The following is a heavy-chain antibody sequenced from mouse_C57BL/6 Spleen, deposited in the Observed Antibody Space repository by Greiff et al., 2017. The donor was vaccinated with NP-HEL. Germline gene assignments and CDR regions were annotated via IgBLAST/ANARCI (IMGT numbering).Heavy chain of an antibody. Sequence: EVQLQQSGPELVKPGASVKIPCKASGYTFTDYNMDWVKQSHGKSLEWIGDINPNNGGTIYNQKFKGKATLTVDKSSSTAYMELRSLTSEDTAVYYCARHYSNYDYAMDYWGQGTSVTVSS. CDR1: GYTFTDYN. V-gene: IGHV1-18*01. CDR2: INPNNGGT. CDR3: ARHYSNYDYAMDY. J-gene: IGHJ4*01. D-gene: IGHD2-5*01.